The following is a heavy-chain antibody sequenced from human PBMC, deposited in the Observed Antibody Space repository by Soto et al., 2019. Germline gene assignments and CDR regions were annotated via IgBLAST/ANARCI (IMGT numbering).Heavy chain of an antibody. CDR3: ARKTTVTTCFDY. CDR1: GGSVSSGGYY. V-gene: IGHV4-31*03. Sequence: SETLSLTCTVSGGSVSSGGYYWSWIRQHPGKGLEWIGYIYYSGSTYYNPSLKSRVTISVDTSKNQFSLKLSSVTAADTAVYYCARKTTVTTCFDYWGQGTLVTVSS. D-gene: IGHD4-17*01. CDR2: IYYSGST. J-gene: IGHJ4*02.